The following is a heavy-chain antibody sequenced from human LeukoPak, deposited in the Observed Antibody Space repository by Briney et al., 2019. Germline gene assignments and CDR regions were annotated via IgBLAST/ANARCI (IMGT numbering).Heavy chain of an antibody. CDR1: GGSFSGYY. CDR2: INHSGST. D-gene: IGHD1-1*01. V-gene: IGHV4-34*01. J-gene: IGHJ3*02. Sequence: SETLSLTCAVYGGSFSGYYWSWIRQPPGKGLEWIGEINHSGSTNYNPSLKSRVTISVDTSKNQFSLKLSSVTAADTAVYYCARPRYNWRNDAFDIWGQGTMVTVSS. CDR3: ARPRYNWRNDAFDI.